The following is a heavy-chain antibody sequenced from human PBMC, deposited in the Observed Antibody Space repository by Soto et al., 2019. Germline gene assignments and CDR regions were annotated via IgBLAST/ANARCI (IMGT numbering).Heavy chain of an antibody. V-gene: IGHV5-51*01. J-gene: IGHJ4*02. CDR1: GYTFNIYW. Sequence: PGESLKISCKGSGYTFNIYWIAWVRQMPGKGLEWMGVIYPVDSDTRYSPSFQGQVTISVDKSISTAYLQWSSLKASDTAMYYCARPANRIARYNWNDVTYWGQGTLVTVSS. CDR2: IYPVDSDT. CDR3: ARPANRIARYNWNDVTY. D-gene: IGHD1-20*01.